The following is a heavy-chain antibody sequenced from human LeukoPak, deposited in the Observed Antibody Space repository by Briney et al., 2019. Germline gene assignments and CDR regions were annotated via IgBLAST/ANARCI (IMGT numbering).Heavy chain of an antibody. D-gene: IGHD3-10*01. CDR3: ARDTVNGGDY. J-gene: IGHJ4*02. Sequence: GGSLRLSCAASAFTVSNTYLSWVRQAPGKGLEWVSSIYADGSTHYTDSVKGRFTISRDNSKNTLYLQMNSLRAEDTAVYYCARDTVNGGDYWGQGTLVTVSS. CDR2: IYADGST. CDR1: AFTVSNTY. V-gene: IGHV3-53*01.